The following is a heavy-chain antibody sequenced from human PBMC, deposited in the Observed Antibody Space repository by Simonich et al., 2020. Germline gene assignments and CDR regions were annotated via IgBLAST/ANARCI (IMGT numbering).Heavy chain of an antibody. CDR1: GFTFSSYS. CDR3: AGGVYCSSTSCSTYYYYGMDV. V-gene: IGHV3-21*01. D-gene: IGHD2-2*01. Sequence: EVQLVESGGVLVKPGGSLRLSCAASGFTFSSYSMNWVRQAPGKGLEWVSSISSSSSYIYYADSVKGRFTISRDNAKNSLYLQMNSLRAEDTAVYYCAGGVYCSSTSCSTYYYYGMDVWGQGTTVTVSS. CDR2: ISSSSSYI. J-gene: IGHJ6*02.